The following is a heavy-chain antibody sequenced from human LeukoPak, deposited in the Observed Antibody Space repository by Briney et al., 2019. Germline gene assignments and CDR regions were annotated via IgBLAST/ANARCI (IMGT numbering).Heavy chain of an antibody. CDR3: AKVREPYYYGSGSHPRGPFDY. V-gene: IGHV3-33*06. D-gene: IGHD3-10*01. CDR2: IWYGGSNK. CDR1: GFTFSSYG. J-gene: IGHJ4*02. Sequence: SGGSLRLSCAASGFTFSSYGMHWVRQAPGKGLEWVAVIWYGGSNKYYADSVKGRFTISRDNSKNTLYLQMNSLRAEDTAVYYCAKVREPYYYGSGSHPRGPFDYWGQGTLVTVSS.